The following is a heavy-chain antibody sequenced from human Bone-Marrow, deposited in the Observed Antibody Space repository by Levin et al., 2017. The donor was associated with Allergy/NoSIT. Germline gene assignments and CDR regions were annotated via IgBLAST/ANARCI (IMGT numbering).Heavy chain of an antibody. V-gene: IGHV4-30-4*01. J-gene: IGHJ4*02. Sequence: SETLSLTCTVSDGSISSDDFYWSWIRQPPGKGLEWIGYIYHSGSTYYNPSLQSRVIFSVDTSNNQFSVKLSSVTAADTAVYYCATGPGRYKIIVEYWGQGTLVTVSS. CDR2: IYHSGST. CDR1: DGSISSDDFY. D-gene: IGHD3-10*01. CDR3: ATGPGRYKIIVEY.